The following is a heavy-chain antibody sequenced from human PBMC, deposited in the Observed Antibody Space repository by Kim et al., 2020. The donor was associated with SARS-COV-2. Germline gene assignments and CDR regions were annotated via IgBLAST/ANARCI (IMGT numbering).Heavy chain of an antibody. V-gene: IGHV4-59*01. D-gene: IGHD2-2*01. CDR1: GGSSSSYY. CDR2: IYYSGST. J-gene: IGHJ6*02. CDR3: ARGGVGYCSSTSCYFGLHYYYGMAV. Sequence: SETLSLTCTVSGGSSSSYYWSWIRRPPGKGLDGSGYIYYSGSTDYNPSLKSRVTVSVDTSKNQFSLKLSSVTAADTAVYYCARGGVGYCSSTSCYFGLHYYYGMAVWGQGTTVTVS.